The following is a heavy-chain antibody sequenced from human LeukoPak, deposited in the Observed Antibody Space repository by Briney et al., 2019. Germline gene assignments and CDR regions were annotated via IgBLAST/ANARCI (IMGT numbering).Heavy chain of an antibody. CDR3: ARGFRGDNFDY. Sequence: SETLSLTCSVSGYSISSAYYWGWIRQPPGKGLEWIGTMYHSGSTNYNPSPKSRVTISVDTSKNQFSLELSSVTAADTAVYFCARGFRGDNFDYWGQGTLVTVSS. CDR1: GYSISSAYY. CDR2: MYHSGST. V-gene: IGHV4-38-2*02. J-gene: IGHJ4*02. D-gene: IGHD7-27*01.